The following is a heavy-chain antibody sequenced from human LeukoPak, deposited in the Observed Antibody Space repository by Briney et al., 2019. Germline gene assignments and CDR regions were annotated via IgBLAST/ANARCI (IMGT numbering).Heavy chain of an antibody. CDR1: GFTLNGYW. V-gene: IGHV3-74*01. D-gene: IGHD2-15*01. CDR2: INSDGSRT. J-gene: IGHJ6*02. CDR3: AKDKGSGGSYGLDYYYGMDV. Sequence: GGSLRLSCAASGFTLNGYWMHWVRQAPGKGLVWVSRINSDGSRTDYADSVKGRFTISRDNSKNSLYLQMNSLRTEDTALYYCAKDKGSGGSYGLDYYYGMDVWGQGTTVTVSS.